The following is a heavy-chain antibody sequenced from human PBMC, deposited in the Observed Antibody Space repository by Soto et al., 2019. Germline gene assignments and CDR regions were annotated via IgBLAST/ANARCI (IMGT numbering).Heavy chain of an antibody. J-gene: IGHJ4*02. CDR3: ASSSPFHY. CDR1: GASLSSSTYY. V-gene: IGHV4-39*01. D-gene: IGHD6-6*01. Sequence: PSETLFLTCSVSGASLSSSTYYWSWIRQPPGRGPEWIGSIYYSGNTYYKPSPKSRVSISIDTSRNQFSLKLTSVTAADTGVYYCASSSPFHYWGPGILVTVSS. CDR2: IYYSGNT.